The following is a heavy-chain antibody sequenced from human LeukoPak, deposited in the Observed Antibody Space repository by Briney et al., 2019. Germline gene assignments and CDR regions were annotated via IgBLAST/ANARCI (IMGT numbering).Heavy chain of an antibody. Sequence: SETLSLTCTVSGGSISSSNYYWGWIRQPPGKGLEWIGTMYHSGSTNYNPSLKSRVTISVDTSKNQFSLKLSSVTAADTAVYFCARGFRGDNFDYWGQGTLVTVSS. CDR2: MYHSGST. CDR3: ARGFRGDNFDY. D-gene: IGHD7-27*01. V-gene: IGHV4-39*07. CDR1: GGSISSSNYY. J-gene: IGHJ4*02.